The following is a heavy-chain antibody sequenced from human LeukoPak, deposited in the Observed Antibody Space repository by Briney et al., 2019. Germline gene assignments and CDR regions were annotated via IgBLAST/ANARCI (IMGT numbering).Heavy chain of an antibody. Sequence: ASVKVSCKVSGYTLTELSMHWVRQAPGKGLEWMGGFDPEDGETIYAQKFQGRVTMTEDTSTDTAYMELNSLRAEDTAVYYCARGSPDIVVVPAARNWYFDLWGRGTLVTVSS. CDR1: GYTLTELS. CDR2: FDPEDGET. D-gene: IGHD2-2*01. J-gene: IGHJ2*01. CDR3: ARGSPDIVVVPAARNWYFDL. V-gene: IGHV1-24*01.